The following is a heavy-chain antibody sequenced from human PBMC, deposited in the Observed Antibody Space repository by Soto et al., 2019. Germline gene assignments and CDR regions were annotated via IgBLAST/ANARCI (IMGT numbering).Heavy chain of an antibody. CDR2: MNPNSGHT. Sequence: QVQLVQSGAEVKKPGASVKVSCKASGYSFTSYDINWVRQATGQGLEWMGWMNPNSGHTGYAQKFQGRVTTTRNTSISTAYMEVSSLRSEDTAVYYCARVTYRGSSSGDYYFDYWGQGTLVTVSS. J-gene: IGHJ4*02. V-gene: IGHV1-8*01. CDR3: ARVTYRGSSSGDYYFDY. CDR1: GYSFTSYD. D-gene: IGHD6-6*01.